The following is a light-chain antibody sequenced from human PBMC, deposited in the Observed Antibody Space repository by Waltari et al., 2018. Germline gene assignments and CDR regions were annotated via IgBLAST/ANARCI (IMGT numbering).Light chain of an antibody. J-gene: IGKJ4*01. V-gene: IGKV3-15*01. Sequence: IVMTQSPATLSVSPGERVTLSCRASQSVSANLAWYQQKPGQAPRLLIYAASTRATGIPARFIGSGSGTEFTLTIRSLQPEDFAVYHCQQYDNWPPLTFGGGTKVEIK. CDR3: QQYDNWPPLT. CDR2: AAS. CDR1: QSVSAN.